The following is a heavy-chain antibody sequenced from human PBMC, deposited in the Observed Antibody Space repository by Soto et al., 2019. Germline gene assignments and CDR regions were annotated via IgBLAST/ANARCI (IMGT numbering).Heavy chain of an antibody. Sequence: TSETLSLTCTVSGGSISSYYWIWIRQPPGKGLEWIGYIYYSGSTNYNPSLKSRVTISVDTSKNQFSLKLSSVTAADTAVYYCARGWFGELFPHTYYYYYYGMDVWGQGTTVTVSS. CDR3: ARGWFGELFPHTYYYYYYGMDV. D-gene: IGHD3-10*01. J-gene: IGHJ6*02. V-gene: IGHV4-59*08. CDR1: GGSISSYY. CDR2: IYYSGST.